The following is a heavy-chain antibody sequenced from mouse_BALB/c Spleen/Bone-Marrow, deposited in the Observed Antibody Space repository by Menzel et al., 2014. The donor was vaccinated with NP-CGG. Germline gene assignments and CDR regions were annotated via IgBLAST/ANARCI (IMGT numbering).Heavy chain of an antibody. CDR1: GFTFSSYG. J-gene: IGHJ4*01. CDR2: NSSGGSYT. Sequence: EVHLVESGGDLVKPGGSLKLSCAASGFTFSSYGMSGGRQNSDKRQEWVATNSSGGSYTYYPYTVKGRITISQDKTKNTLDLQMSSLKYDDAATYYCARGGLRRKIGYAMDYWSQGTTVTVSS. D-gene: IGHD2-4*01. CDR3: ARGGLRRKIGYAMDY. V-gene: IGHV5-6*01.